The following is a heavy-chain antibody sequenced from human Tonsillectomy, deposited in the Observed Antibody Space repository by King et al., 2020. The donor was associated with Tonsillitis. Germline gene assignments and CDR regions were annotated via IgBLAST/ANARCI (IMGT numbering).Heavy chain of an antibody. CDR2: IYTSGST. Sequence: QLQESGPGLVKPSQTLSLTCTVSGGSISSFSYYWRWIRQPAGKGLEWIGRIYTSGSTNYNPSLKSRVTMSVDTSKNQFSLKLSSVTAADTAVYYCARDGGTYYDGSGFYYFDYWGQGTLVTVSS. V-gene: IGHV4-61*02. CDR3: ARDGGTYYDGSGFYYFDY. D-gene: IGHD3-22*01. CDR1: GGSISSFSYY. J-gene: IGHJ4*02.